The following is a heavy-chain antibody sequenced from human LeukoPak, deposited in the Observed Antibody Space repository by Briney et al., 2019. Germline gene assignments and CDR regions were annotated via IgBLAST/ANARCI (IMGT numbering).Heavy chain of an antibody. D-gene: IGHD6-13*01. V-gene: IGHV4-39*07. J-gene: IGHJ6*03. CDR2: IYYSGST. Sequence: SETLSLTCTVSGGSSSSSSYYWGWIRQPPGKGLEWIGSIYYSGSTYYNPSLKSRVTISVDTSKNQFSLKLSSVTAADTAVYYCVRDHGPGLAAAGKSYYYYYMDVWGKGTTVTTSS. CDR3: VRDHGPGLAAAGKSYYYYYMDV. CDR1: GGSSSSSSYY.